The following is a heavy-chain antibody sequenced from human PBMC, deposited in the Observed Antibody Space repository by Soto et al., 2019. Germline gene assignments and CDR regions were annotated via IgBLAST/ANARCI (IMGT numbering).Heavy chain of an antibody. J-gene: IGHJ6*02. CDR3: ARSYYDFWSGPYYYGMDV. V-gene: IGHV5-51*01. CDR1: GYSLTSYW. CDR2: IYPGDSDT. D-gene: IGHD3-3*01. Sequence: GESLKISCKGSGYSLTSYWIGWVRQMPGKGLEWMGIIYPGDSDTRYSPSFQGQVTISADKSISTAYLQWSSLKASDTAMYYCARSYYDFWSGPYYYGMDVWGQGTTVTVSS.